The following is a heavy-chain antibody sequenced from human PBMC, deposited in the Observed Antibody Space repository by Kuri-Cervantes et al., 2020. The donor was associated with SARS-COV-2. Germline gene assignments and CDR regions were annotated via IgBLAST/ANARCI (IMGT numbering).Heavy chain of an antibody. CDR2: IYHSGTT. CDR1: GSSVSSPNY. Sequence: ESLKISCTVSGSSVSSPNYWGWLRQPPGKGLEWIGSIYHSGTTYYNPSLKSRVTLSVDTSKNQFSLNLKSVTAADTTIYYCAMSSDWNPLWYFDLWGRGTLVTVSS. CDR3: AMSSDWNPLWYFDL. D-gene: IGHD2-21*01. V-gene: IGHV4-38-2*02. J-gene: IGHJ2*01.